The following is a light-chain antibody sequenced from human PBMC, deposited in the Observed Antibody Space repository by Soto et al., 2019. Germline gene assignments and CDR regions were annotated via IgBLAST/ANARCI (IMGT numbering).Light chain of an antibody. CDR3: QQYNDYSWT. Sequence: DIQMTQPPSTLSASVGDSVSINCRASQSISAWLAWYQQIPGKAPRLLIYKASTLEIGVPSRFSGSGSGTEFTLTISSLQPDDVAIYYCQQYNDYSWTFGQGTKVDFK. J-gene: IGKJ1*01. CDR1: QSISAW. CDR2: KAS. V-gene: IGKV1-5*03.